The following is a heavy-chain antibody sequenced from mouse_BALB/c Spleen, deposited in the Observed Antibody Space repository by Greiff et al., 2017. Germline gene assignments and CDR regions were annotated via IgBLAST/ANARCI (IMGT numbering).Heavy chain of an antibody. CDR1: GYTFTDYA. J-gene: IGHJ3*01. CDR3: ARGLTGTSFAY. V-gene: IGHV1S137*01. D-gene: IGHD4-1*01. CDR2: ISTYYGDA. Sequence: VQLQQSGAELVRPGVSVKISCKGSGYTFTDYAMHWVKQSHAKSLEWIGVISTYYGDASYNQKFKGKATMTVDKSSSTAYMELARLTSEDSAIYYCARGLTGTSFAYWGQGTLVTVSA.